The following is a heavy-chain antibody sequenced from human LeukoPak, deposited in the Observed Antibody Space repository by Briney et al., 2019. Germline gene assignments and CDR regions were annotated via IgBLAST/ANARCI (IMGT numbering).Heavy chain of an antibody. D-gene: IGHD1-26*01. CDR1: GGTFSSYA. J-gene: IGHJ4*02. CDR3: ASCVGAPYRWYFDY. CDR2: IIPIFGTA. Sequence: SVKVSCKASGGTFSSYAIGWVRQAPGQGLEWMGGIIPIFGTANYAQKFQGRVTITADESTSTAYMELSSLRSEDTAVYYCASCVGAPYRWYFDYWGQGTLVTVSS. V-gene: IGHV1-69*13.